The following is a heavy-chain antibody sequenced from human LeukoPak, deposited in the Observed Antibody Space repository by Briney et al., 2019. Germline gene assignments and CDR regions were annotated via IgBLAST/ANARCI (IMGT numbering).Heavy chain of an antibody. J-gene: IGHJ5*02. CDR1: GYTFTGYY. Sequence: WASVKVSCKASGYTFTGYYMHWVRQAPGQGLEWMGWINPNSGGTNYAQKFQGRVTMTRDTSISTAYMELSRLRSDDTAVYYCARFPYCSSTSCYPEDWFDPWGQGTRVTVSS. V-gene: IGHV1-2*02. D-gene: IGHD2-2*01. CDR2: INPNSGGT. CDR3: ARFPYCSSTSCYPEDWFDP.